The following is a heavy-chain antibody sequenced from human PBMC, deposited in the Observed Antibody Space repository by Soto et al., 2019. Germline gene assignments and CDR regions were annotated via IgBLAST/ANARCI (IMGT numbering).Heavy chain of an antibody. CDR2: INAGNGNT. CDR1: GGTFSSYT. V-gene: IGHV1-3*01. J-gene: IGHJ4*02. D-gene: IGHD3-10*01. Sequence: ASVKVSCKASGGTFSSYTISWVRQAPGQGLEWMGWINAGNGNTKYSQKFQGRVTITRDTSASTAYMELSSLRSEDTAVYYCARTWFGLFDYWGQGTLVTVSS. CDR3: ARTWFGLFDY.